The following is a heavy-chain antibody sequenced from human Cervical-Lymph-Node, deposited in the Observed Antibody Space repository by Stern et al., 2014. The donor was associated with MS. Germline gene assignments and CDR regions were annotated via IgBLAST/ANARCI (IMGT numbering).Heavy chain of an antibody. V-gene: IGHV3-30*18. J-gene: IGHJ3*01. Sequence: VPLVESGGGVVQPGRSLTPSCAASGFTFSSFAMHWVRQAPGKGLAWVAIISPAGSDQAYAASVTCRFTISRDNSKNILYLQMKSRRGEDTAVYDWAKWTAGRVAIVTIAEGSAALDRWGQGTMVTVSS. CDR2: ISPAGSDQ. CDR1: GFTFSSFA. CDR3: AKWTAGRVAIVTIAEGSAALDR. D-gene: IGHD5-18*01.